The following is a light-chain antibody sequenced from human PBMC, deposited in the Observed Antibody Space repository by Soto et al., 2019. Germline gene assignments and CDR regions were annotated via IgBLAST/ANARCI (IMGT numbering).Light chain of an antibody. CDR3: QSYDNSLSAYV. J-gene: IGLJ1*01. CDR1: SSNIGAGYD. Sequence: QLVLTQPPSVSGAPGQRVTISCTGSSSNIGAGYDVHWFQQLPGTPPKLLIFDNSNRPSGVSDRFSGSKSGTSASLAITGLQAEDEADYYCQSYDNSLSAYVFGTGTKLTVL. V-gene: IGLV1-40*01. CDR2: DNS.